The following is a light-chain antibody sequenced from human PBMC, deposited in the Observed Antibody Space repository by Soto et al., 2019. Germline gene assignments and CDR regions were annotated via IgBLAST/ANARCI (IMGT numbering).Light chain of an antibody. CDR2: DVS. J-gene: IGLJ1*01. CDR1: SRDVGGYNS. V-gene: IGLV2-14*01. Sequence: QSALTQPASVSVSHGLSIAISCTGTSRDVGGYNSVSWYQQQPGKVPKLMIYDVSNRPSGVSNRFSGSKSGNTASLTISGLQAEDEGDYYCSSYTTGGSYVFGTGTNLTVL. CDR3: SSYTTGGSYV.